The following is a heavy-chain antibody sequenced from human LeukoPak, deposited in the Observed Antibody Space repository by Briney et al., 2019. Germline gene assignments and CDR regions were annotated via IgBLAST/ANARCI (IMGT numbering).Heavy chain of an antibody. V-gene: IGHV3-21*01. D-gene: IGHD3-22*01. Sequence: GGSLRLSCAASGFTFSTYTMNWVRQAPGKGLEWVSSIITSTNYVYYADSVKGRFTISRDNAKNSLYLQMNSLRAEDTAFYYCARRYYDSSGTVLDYWGQGTLVTVSS. J-gene: IGHJ4*02. CDR1: GFTFSTYT. CDR3: ARRYYDSSGTVLDY. CDR2: IITSTNYV.